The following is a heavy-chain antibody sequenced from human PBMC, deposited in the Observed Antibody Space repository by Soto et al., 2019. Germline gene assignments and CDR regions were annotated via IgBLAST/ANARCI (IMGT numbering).Heavy chain of an antibody. CDR3: ARVKRHCSGTSCFEGRNWFDS. CDR1: GFSLTTTDVG. J-gene: IGHJ5*01. Sequence: SGPTLVNPTQTFSLTCTFSGFSLTTTDVGVGWIRQPPGKALEWLALIYWNDDKRYSPSLRSRLTISKDTSKNHVALTVTNVDPVDTATYYCARVKRHCSGTSCFEGRNWFDSWGQGTLVTVSS. CDR2: IYWNDDK. V-gene: IGHV2-5*01. D-gene: IGHD2-2*01.